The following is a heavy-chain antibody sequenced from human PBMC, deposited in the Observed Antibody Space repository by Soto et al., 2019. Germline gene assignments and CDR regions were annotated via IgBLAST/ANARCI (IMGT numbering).Heavy chain of an antibody. V-gene: IGHV4-30-4*01. CDR3: ASRSTRGYYYDSSGYYGDLGWFDP. CDR2: IYYSGST. D-gene: IGHD3-22*01. Sequence: QVQLQESGPGLVKPSQTLSLTCTVSGGSISSGDYYWSWIRQPPGKGLEWIGYIYYSGSTYYNPSLKSRVTISVDTSKNQFSLKLSSVTAADTAVYDCASRSTRGYYYDSSGYYGDLGWFDPWGQGTLVTVSS. J-gene: IGHJ5*02. CDR1: GGSISSGDYY.